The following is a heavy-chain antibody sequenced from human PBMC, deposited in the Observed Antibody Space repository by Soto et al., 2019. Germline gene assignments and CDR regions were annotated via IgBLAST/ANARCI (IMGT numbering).Heavy chain of an antibody. D-gene: IGHD3-22*01. J-gene: IGHJ4*02. Sequence: SETLSLTCDVSGYSISSGYYWGWIRQPPGKGLEWIGSMYHSGRSQYAPSLKSRVTISVDTSRNQFSLRLTSVTAADTAVYYCARISTHEYDISDYYSPTYYFDSWSQGSLVTVSS. CDR1: GYSISSGYY. V-gene: IGHV4-38-2*01. CDR2: MYHSGRS. CDR3: ARISTHEYDISDYYSPTYYFDS.